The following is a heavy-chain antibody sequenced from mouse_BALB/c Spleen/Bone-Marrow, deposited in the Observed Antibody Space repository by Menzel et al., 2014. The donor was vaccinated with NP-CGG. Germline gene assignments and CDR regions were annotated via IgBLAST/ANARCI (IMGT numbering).Heavy chain of an antibody. V-gene: IGHV1-69*02. CDR1: GYTFTSYW. Sequence: QVQLQQPGAELVKPRASVKLSCKASGYTFTSYWMHWVKQRPGQGLEWIGEIDPSDSYTNYNQKFKGKATLTVDKSSSTAYMQLSSLTSEDSAVYYCARYGGYFPWFAYWGQGTLVTVSA. CDR2: IDPSDSYT. CDR3: ARYGGYFPWFAY. J-gene: IGHJ3*01. D-gene: IGHD2-3*01.